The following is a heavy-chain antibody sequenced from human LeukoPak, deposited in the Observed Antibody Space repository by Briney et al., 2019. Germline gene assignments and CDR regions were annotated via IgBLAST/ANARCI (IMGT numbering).Heavy chain of an antibody. V-gene: IGHV1-69*13. D-gene: IGHD3-9*01. J-gene: IGHJ3*01. CDR1: GGTFSKYS. CDR2: IIPIFGTA. Sequence: GASVKVSCRASGGTFSKYSISWVRQAPGQGLEWLGIIIPIFGTAKYAQKFQGRITITADELTNTAYMELSSLRSEDTAVYYCARDPTVLQYFHGQDDFGFWGQGTMVTVSS. CDR3: ARDPTVLQYFHGQDDFGF.